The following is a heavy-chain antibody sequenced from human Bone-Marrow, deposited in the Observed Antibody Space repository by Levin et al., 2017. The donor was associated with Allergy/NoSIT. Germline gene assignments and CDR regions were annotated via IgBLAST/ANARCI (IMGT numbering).Heavy chain of an antibody. CDR2: ISYDGSNK. D-gene: IGHD6-13*01. CDR1: GFTFSSYA. CDR3: ARASSSWYGGWSLDI. Sequence: GGSLRLSCAASGFTFSSYAMHWVRQAPGKGLEWVAVISYDGSNKYYADSVKGRFTISRDNSKNTLYLQMNSLRAEDTAVYYCARASSSWYGGWSLDIWGQGTMVTVSS. V-gene: IGHV3-30-3*01. J-gene: IGHJ3*02.